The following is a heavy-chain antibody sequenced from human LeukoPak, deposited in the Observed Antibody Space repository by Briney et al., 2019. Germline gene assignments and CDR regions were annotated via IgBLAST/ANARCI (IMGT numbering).Heavy chain of an antibody. CDR1: GFTFSSYW. V-gene: IGHV3-7*01. Sequence: GGSLRLYCAASGFTFSSYWMSWVRQAPGKGLEWVANIKQDGSEKYYVDSVKGRFTISRDNAKNSLYLQMNSLRAEDTAVYYCARDGPVAYYYYYMDVWGKGTTVTVSS. J-gene: IGHJ6*03. CDR3: ARDGPVAYYYYYMDV. CDR2: IKQDGSEK.